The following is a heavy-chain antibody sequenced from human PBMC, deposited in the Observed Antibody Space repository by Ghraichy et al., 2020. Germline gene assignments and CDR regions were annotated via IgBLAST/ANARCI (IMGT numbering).Heavy chain of an antibody. D-gene: IGHD6-25*01. Sequence: GGSLRLSCIGSGFTFTDHYMDWVRQAPGKGLEWVSRNKNKAKSYGTDYAASVKGRFIASRDDSKNSLSLQLNSLTIEDTAVYYCARDTAASLDIWGQGTLVTVS. J-gene: IGHJ3*02. CDR1: GFTFTDHY. V-gene: IGHV3-72*01. CDR2: NKNKAKSYGT. CDR3: ARDTAASLDI.